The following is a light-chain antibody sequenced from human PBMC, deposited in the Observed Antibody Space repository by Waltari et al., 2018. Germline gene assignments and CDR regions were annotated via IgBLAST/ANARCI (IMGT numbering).Light chain of an antibody. V-gene: IGLV8-61*01. Sequence: QTVVTQEPSFSVSPGGTVTLTCGLSSCSFSSRSFPRWYQQTPGQAPRTLIYSTNTRSSGVPERFSGSILGNKAALTITGAQADDESDYYCVLYMGSGLWVFGGGTKLTVL. CDR1: SCSFSSRSF. CDR2: STN. CDR3: VLYMGSGLWV. J-gene: IGLJ3*02.